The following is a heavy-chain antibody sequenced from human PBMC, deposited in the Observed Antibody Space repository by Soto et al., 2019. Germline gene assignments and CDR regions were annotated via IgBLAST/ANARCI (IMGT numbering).Heavy chain of an antibody. CDR2: IIPIFGTA. Sequence: SVKDSCTASGYTFSRSAIIWVRQAPGQGLEWMGGIIPIFGTANYAQKFQGRVTITADKSTSTAYMELSSLRSEDTAVYYCARDGGPLGYYYGMDVWGQGTTVTVS. CDR1: GYTFSRSA. J-gene: IGHJ6*02. V-gene: IGHV1-69*06. CDR3: ARDGGPLGYYYGMDV. D-gene: IGHD3-16*01.